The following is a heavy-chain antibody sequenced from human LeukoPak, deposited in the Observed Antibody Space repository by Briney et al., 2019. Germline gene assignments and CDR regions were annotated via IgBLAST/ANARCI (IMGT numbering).Heavy chain of an antibody. J-gene: IGHJ4*02. CDR3: ARGKLPSHFDY. CDR2: INPSGGTT. Sequence: ASVKVSCKASGYTFTSYSLNWVRQAPGQGLEWMGIINPSGGTTNYAQKFQGRITMTRDTSTSTVYMELSSLRSEDTAVYYCARGKLPSHFDYWGQGTLVTVSS. CDR1: GYTFTSYS. D-gene: IGHD2-15*01. V-gene: IGHV1-46*01.